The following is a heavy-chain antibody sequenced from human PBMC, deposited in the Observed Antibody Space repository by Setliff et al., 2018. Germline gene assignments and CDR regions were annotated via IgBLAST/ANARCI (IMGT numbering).Heavy chain of an antibody. Sequence: ASVKVSCKASGYTFTSYGISWVRQAPGQGLEWMGWISAYNGNTNYAQKLQGRVTMTTDTSTSTAYMELRSLRSDDTAVYYCARDTRGYSSSSGVDYWGQGTLVTVSS. CDR2: ISAYNGNT. V-gene: IGHV1-18*01. D-gene: IGHD6-6*01. CDR1: GYTFTSYG. CDR3: ARDTRGYSSSSGVDY. J-gene: IGHJ4*02.